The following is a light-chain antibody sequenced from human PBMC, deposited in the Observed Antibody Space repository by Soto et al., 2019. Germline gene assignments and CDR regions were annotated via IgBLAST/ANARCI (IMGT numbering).Light chain of an antibody. J-gene: IGKJ4*01. CDR1: QSISSY. V-gene: IGKV1-39*01. Sequence: DIQMTQSPSSLSASVGDRVTITCRASQSISSYLNWYQQKPGKAPKLLIYAASSLQSGVPSRFSVSGSVTDFTLTISSLQPEDFATYYCQHSYSTPLTFGGGTKVEIK. CDR2: AAS. CDR3: QHSYSTPLT.